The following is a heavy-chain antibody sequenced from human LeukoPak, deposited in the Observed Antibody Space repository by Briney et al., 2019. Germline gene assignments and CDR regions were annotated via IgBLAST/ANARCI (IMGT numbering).Heavy chain of an antibody. J-gene: IGHJ4*02. V-gene: IGHV3-9*03. CDR3: AKDSSGDYDTTYFDY. Sequence: GRSLRLSCAASGFTFDDYATHWVRQAPGKGLEWVSGISWHSGSIACADSAKGRFTISRANANNSLYLQMNSLRAEDMALYYCAKDSSGDYDTTYFDYWGQGTLVTVSS. CDR1: GFTFDDYA. CDR2: ISWHSGSI. D-gene: IGHD4-17*01.